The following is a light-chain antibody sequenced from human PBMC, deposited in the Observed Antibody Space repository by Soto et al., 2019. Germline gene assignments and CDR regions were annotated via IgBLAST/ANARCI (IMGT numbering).Light chain of an antibody. Sequence: VLTQPPSVSGAPGQRVTISCTGSSSNIGAGYVHWYQQLPGTAPKLLIYGNSNRPSGVPDRFSGSKSGTSASLAITGLQAEDEADYYCQSYDSSLSGSVFGGGTKVTVL. CDR2: GNS. CDR1: SSNIGAGY. V-gene: IGLV1-40*01. J-gene: IGLJ3*02. CDR3: QSYDSSLSGSV.